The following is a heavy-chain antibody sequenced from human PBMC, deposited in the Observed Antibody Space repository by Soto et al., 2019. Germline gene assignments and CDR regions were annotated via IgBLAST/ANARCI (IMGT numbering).Heavy chain of an antibody. CDR1: GYTFTSYD. J-gene: IGHJ3*02. CDR3: ASGYDSSGYYPGPLGSHAFDI. D-gene: IGHD3-22*01. Sequence: ASVKVSCKASGYTFTSYDINWVRQATGQGLEWMGWMNPNSGNTGYAQKFQGRVTMTRNTSISTAYMELSSLRSEDTAVYYCASGYDSSGYYPGPLGSHAFDIWGQGTMVT. V-gene: IGHV1-8*01. CDR2: MNPNSGNT.